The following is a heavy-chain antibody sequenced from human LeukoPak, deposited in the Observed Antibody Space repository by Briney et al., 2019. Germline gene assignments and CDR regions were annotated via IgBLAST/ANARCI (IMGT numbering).Heavy chain of an antibody. CDR1: GFTFSTYS. V-gene: IGHV3-48*04. CDR2: ISGNSNTI. D-gene: IGHD3-10*01. J-gene: IGHJ4*02. CDR3: ARDQDPDFDDSGSGSYYSLDY. Sequence: PGGSLRLSCSVSGFTFSTYSVNWVRQAPGKGLEWVSSISGNSNTIYYADSVKGRFTISRDNAKNSLYLQMSSLRAEDTALYYCARDQDPDFDDSGSGSYYSLDYWGQGTLVTVSS.